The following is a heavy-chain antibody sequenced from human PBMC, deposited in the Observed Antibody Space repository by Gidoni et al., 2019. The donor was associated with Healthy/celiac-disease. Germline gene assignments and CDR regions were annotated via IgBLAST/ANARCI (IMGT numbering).Heavy chain of an antibody. Sequence: QVQLVQSGAEVKKPGDSGKVSCKASGYTVTSYGISWVRQAPGQGLEWMGWISAYNGSTNYAQKLQGRVTMSTDTATSTCYMELRSLRSDDTAVYYCASGATVGIAVADLDYWGQGTLVTVSS. V-gene: IGHV1-18*01. J-gene: IGHJ4*02. CDR3: ASGATVGIAVADLDY. CDR1: GYTVTSYG. D-gene: IGHD6-19*01. CDR2: ISAYNGST.